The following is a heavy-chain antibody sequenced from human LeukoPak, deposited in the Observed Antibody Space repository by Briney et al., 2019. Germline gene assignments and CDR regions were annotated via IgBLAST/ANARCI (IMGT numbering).Heavy chain of an antibody. CDR1: GFTFSSYW. D-gene: IGHD1-26*01. Sequence: GGSLRLSCAASGFTFSSYWMSWVRQAPGKGLEWVANIKQDGSEKYYVDSVKGRFTISRDNAKNSLYLQMNSLRAGDTAVYYCARVGIVGANHDAFDIWGQGTMVTVSS. CDR3: ARVGIVGANHDAFDI. V-gene: IGHV3-7*01. CDR2: IKQDGSEK. J-gene: IGHJ3*02.